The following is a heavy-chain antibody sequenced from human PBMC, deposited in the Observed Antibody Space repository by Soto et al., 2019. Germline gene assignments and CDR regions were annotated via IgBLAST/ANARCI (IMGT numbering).Heavy chain of an antibody. CDR3: AKERLVGATTVLGGFDY. CDR1: GFTFSSYG. J-gene: IGHJ4*02. CDR2: ISYDGSNK. V-gene: IGHV3-30*18. D-gene: IGHD1-26*01. Sequence: QVQLVESGGGVVQPGRSLRLSCAASGFTFSSYGMHWVRQAPGKGLEWVAVISYDGSNKYYADSVKGRFTISRDNSKNTLYLQMNSLRAEDTAVYYCAKERLVGATTVLGGFDYWGQGTLVTVSS.